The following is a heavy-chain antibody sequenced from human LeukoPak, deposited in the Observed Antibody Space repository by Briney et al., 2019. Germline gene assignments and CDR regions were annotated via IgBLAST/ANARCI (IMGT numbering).Heavy chain of an antibody. D-gene: IGHD6-13*01. CDR1: GGSISSSSYY. Sequence: PSETLSLTCTVSGGSISSSSYYWGWIRQPPGKGLEWIGSIFYSGSTYYNPSLKSRVTISVDTSKNQFSLKLSPVTAADTAVYYCARDISAAAFDYWGQGTLVTVSS. CDR3: ARDISAAAFDY. J-gene: IGHJ4*02. CDR2: IFYSGST. V-gene: IGHV4-39*01.